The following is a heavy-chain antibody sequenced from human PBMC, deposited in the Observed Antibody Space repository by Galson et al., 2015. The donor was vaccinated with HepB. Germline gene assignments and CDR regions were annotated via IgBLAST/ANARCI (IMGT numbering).Heavy chain of an antibody. CDR1: GGSIGNSY. CDR2: IYDSGST. Sequence: LSLTCTVSGGSIGNSYWSWIRQTPGKGLEWIGYIYDSGSTNYNPALKSRATMSVDTSKNQFSLKLSSVTAADTAVYYCARHFYHYGLDVWGQGTTVTVSS. V-gene: IGHV4-59*08. J-gene: IGHJ6*02. CDR3: ARHFYHYGLDV.